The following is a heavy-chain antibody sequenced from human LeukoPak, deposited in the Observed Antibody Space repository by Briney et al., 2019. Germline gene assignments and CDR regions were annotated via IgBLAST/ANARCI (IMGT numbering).Heavy chain of an antibody. J-gene: IGHJ4*02. CDR2: INRSGST. CDR3: ARGPHYDILTGYYNPGDFDY. D-gene: IGHD3-9*01. CDR1: GGSFSGYY. V-gene: IGHV4-34*01. Sequence: PSETLSLTCAVYGGSFSGYYWSWIRQPPGKGLEWIGEINRSGSTNYNPSLKSRVTISVDTSKNQFSLKLSSVTAADTAVYYCARGPHYDILTGYYNPGDFDYWGQGTLVTVSS.